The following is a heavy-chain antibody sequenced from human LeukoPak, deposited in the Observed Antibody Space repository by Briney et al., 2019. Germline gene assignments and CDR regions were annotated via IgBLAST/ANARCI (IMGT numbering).Heavy chain of an antibody. CDR2: VYYSGST. V-gene: IGHV4-39*07. CDR1: GGSITSSTYY. D-gene: IGHD3-22*01. J-gene: IGHJ4*02. CDR3: ARAESSGYDY. Sequence: SETLSLTCSVSGGSITSSTYYWGWIRQPPGKELEWIGTVYYSGSTKYNPSLKSRVSISVDTSTNQFSLKLTSVTAADTAVYYCARAESSGYDYWGQGTLVTVSS.